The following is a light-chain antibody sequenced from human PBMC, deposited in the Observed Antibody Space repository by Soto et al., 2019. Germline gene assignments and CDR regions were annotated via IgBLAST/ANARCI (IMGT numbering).Light chain of an antibody. J-gene: IGKJ5*01. V-gene: IGKV1-5*01. Sequence: DIQMTQAPSTLSASAGDIATITVRASQNSRNWLAWYQQKPGKAPNPLIYDASSLKSGVPARFSGSGSGTEFTLTISRLQPDDVASYYRQQDNTYSTFGQGTRLEIK. CDR2: DAS. CDR3: QQDNTYST. CDR1: QNSRNW.